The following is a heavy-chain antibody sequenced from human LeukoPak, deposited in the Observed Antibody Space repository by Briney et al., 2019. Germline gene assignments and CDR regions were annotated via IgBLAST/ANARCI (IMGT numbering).Heavy chain of an antibody. Sequence: GESLKISCKGSGYRFTRYWIGWVRQMPGKGLEWMGIIYPADSDIRYSPSFRGQVTISADKSISTAYLQWSSLKASDTAMYYCARATSLPRRNSRTNWFDPWGQGTLVTVSS. J-gene: IGHJ5*02. CDR1: GYRFTRYW. D-gene: IGHD2-2*01. CDR3: ARATSLPRRNSRTNWFDP. V-gene: IGHV5-51*01. CDR2: IYPADSDI.